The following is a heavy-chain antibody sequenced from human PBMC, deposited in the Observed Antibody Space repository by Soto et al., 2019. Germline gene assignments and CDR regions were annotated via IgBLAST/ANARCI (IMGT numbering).Heavy chain of an antibody. CDR2: ITASGYSA. V-gene: IGHV3-23*01. CDR3: AKGDLLWDPFDF. D-gene: IGHD3-16*01. J-gene: IGHJ4*02. Sequence: EAQLLESGGGLVQPGGSLRLSCAASGLAFSNYAMTWVRQAPGKGLEWVSIITASGYSAYYGGAVKGRFTTSRDNSRSTLYLQTNGLRADDTAVYYCAKGDLLWDPFDFWGQGTLVNVSS. CDR1: GLAFSNYA.